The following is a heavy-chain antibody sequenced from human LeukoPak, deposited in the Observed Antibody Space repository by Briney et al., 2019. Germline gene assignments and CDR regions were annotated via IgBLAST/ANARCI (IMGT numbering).Heavy chain of an antibody. Sequence: GASVKVSCKASGYTFTDYYIHWMRQAPGQGPEWMGWIYPKSGGTNSAQKFQGRVTLTRDTSISTTYMELTGLRSDDTAVYYCARIAGSGSLNWFDPWGQGTLGTVSS. CDR1: GYTFTDYY. D-gene: IGHD3-10*01. V-gene: IGHV1-2*02. CDR2: IYPKSGGT. CDR3: ARIAGSGSLNWFDP. J-gene: IGHJ5*02.